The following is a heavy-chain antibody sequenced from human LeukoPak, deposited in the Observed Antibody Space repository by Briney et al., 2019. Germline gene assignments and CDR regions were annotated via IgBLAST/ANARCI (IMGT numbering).Heavy chain of an antibody. V-gene: IGHV3-7*01. CDR1: GFTFSSYW. CDR3: ARDNYYYYMDV. CDR2: IKQDGSEK. Sequence: GGSLRLSCAASGFTFSSYWMSWVRQAPGKGLEWVANIKQDGSEKYYVDSVKGRFTISRDNAKHSLYLQMNSLRAEDTAVYYCARDNYYYYMDVWGKGTTVTVSS. J-gene: IGHJ6*03.